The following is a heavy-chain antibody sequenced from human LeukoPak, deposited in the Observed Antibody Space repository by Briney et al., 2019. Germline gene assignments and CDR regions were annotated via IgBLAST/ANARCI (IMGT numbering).Heavy chain of an antibody. D-gene: IGHD6-13*01. CDR2: FHSGGDT. V-gene: IGHV3-66*01. CDR3: ASFTSSWHP. CDR1: GFTVSGDN. J-gene: IGHJ1*01. Sequence: GGSLRLSCAASGFTVSGDNMSWVRQSPAKGLEWVATFHSGGDTYYADSVTGRFTISRDDSQNMVYLQMNNLRVEDTALYYCASFTSSWHPWGQGTPVTVSS.